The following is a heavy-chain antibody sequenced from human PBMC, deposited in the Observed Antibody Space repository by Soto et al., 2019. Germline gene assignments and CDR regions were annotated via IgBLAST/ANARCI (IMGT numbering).Heavy chain of an antibody. D-gene: IGHD6-13*01. CDR1: GGSISSYY. J-gene: IGHJ5*02. CDR3: ARDGIAAAELSSFDP. CDR2: IYYSGST. V-gene: IGHV4-59*01. Sequence: SETLSLTCTVSGGSISSYYWSWIRQPPGKGLEWIGYIYYSGSTNYNPSLKSRVTISVDTSKNQFSLKLSSVTAADTAVYYCARDGIAAAELSSFDPWGQGTLVTVAS.